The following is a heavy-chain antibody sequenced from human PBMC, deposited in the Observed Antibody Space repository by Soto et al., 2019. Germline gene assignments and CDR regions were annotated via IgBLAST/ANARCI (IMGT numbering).Heavy chain of an antibody. Sequence: SETLSLTCTVSGGSISSGDYYWSWIRQPPGKGLEWIGYIYYSGSTYYNPSLKSRVTMSVDTSKNQFSLKLSSVTAAGTAVYYCARGGFGIYYYYYGMDVWGQGTTVTVSS. J-gene: IGHJ6*02. CDR1: GGSISSGDYY. CDR2: IYYSGST. D-gene: IGHD3-10*01. CDR3: ARGGFGIYYYYYGMDV. V-gene: IGHV4-30-4*01.